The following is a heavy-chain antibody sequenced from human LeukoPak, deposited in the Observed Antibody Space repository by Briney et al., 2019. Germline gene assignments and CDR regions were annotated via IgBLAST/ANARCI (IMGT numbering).Heavy chain of an antibody. J-gene: IGHJ6*03. CDR2: IYSGGST. D-gene: IGHD3-22*01. V-gene: IGHV3-53*01. CDR3: ARGHISMIVAPYYMDV. Sequence: GGSLRLSCAASGFTVSSNHMSWVRQAPGKGLEWVSVIYSGGSTYHADSVKGRFTISRDNSKNTLYLQMNSLRAEDTAVYYCARGHISMIVAPYYMDVWGKGTTVTVSS. CDR1: GFTVSSNH.